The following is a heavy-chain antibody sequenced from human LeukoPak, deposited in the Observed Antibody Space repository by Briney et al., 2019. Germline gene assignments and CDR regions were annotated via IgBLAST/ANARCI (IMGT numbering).Heavy chain of an antibody. CDR3: AQDSAMGVAARFDY. Sequence: PGGSLRLSXAASGFTFSSYAMSWVCQAPGKGLEWVSAISGSGGSTYYADSVKGRFTISRDNSKNTLYLQMNSLRAEDTAVYYCAQDSAMGVAARFDYWGQGTLVTVSS. D-gene: IGHD2-15*01. J-gene: IGHJ4*02. CDR2: ISGSGGST. CDR1: GFTFSSYA. V-gene: IGHV3-23*01.